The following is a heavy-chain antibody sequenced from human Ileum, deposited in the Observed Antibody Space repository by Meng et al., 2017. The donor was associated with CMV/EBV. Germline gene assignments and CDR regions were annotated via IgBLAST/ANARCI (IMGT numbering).Heavy chain of an antibody. CDR2: IKSKTDGGTT. J-gene: IGHJ4*02. Sequence: GFTFSNAWMSWVRQAPGKGLEWVGRIKSKTDGGTTDYAAPVKGRFTISRDDSKNTLYLQMNSLKTEDTAVYYCTTEGRIVGATCFDYWGQGTLVTVSS. D-gene: IGHD1-26*01. CDR3: TTEGRIVGATCFDY. V-gene: IGHV3-15*01. CDR1: GFTFSNAW.